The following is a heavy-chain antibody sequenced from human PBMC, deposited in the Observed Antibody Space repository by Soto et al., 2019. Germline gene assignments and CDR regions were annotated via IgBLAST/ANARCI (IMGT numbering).Heavy chain of an antibody. V-gene: IGHV3-23*01. Sequence: HPGGSLRLSCAASGFIFSTTAMTWVRQAPGKGLEWVSTISGSGVSTYYTDSVKGRFTISRDNSKNTLYLQMNSLRAEDTAVYFCAAVMGSDYDYVWGSLTFDDWGQGTLVTVSS. D-gene: IGHD3-16*01. J-gene: IGHJ4*02. CDR3: AAVMGSDYDYVWGSLTFDD. CDR2: ISGSGVST. CDR1: GFIFSTTA.